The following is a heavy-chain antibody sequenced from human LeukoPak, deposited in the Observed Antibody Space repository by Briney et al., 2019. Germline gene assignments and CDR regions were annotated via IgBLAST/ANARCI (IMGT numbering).Heavy chain of an antibody. D-gene: IGHD6-19*01. V-gene: IGHV4-39*01. CDR1: GGSISSSRDY. Sequence: SETLSLTCTVSGGSISSSRDYWGWIRQPPGEGLEWIGSIYYSGSTYYNPSLKSRVTISVDTSKNQFSLKLSSVTAADTAVYYCARHVEIAVAGPIDYWGQGTLVTVSS. J-gene: IGHJ4*02. CDR2: IYYSGST. CDR3: ARHVEIAVAGPIDY.